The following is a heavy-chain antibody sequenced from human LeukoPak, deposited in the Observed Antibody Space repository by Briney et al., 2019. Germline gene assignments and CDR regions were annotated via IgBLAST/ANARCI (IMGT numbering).Heavy chain of an antibody. CDR3: AKGGKWDVTPFDY. V-gene: IGHV3-23*01. CDR1: GFPFSIYA. CDR2: ISGGGGST. J-gene: IGHJ4*02. D-gene: IGHD1-26*01. Sequence: GGSLRLSCAASGFPFSIYAMSWVRQAPGKGLEWVSTISGGGGSTYYADSVKGRFTISRDNSKNTLYLQVNSLRAEDTAVYYCAKGGKWDVTPFDYWGQGALVTVSS.